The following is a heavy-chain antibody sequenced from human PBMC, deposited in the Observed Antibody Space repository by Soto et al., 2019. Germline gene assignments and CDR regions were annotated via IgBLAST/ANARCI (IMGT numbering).Heavy chain of an antibody. V-gene: IGHV1-2*04. CDR2: INPNSGGT. D-gene: IGHD7-27*01. CDR3: ARLTGDYYYGMDV. J-gene: IGHJ6*02. Sequence: ASVKVSCKASGYTFTGYYMHWVRQVPGQGLEWMGWINPNSGGTNYAQKFQGWVTMTRDTSISTAYMELSRLRSDDTAVYYCARLTGDYYYGMDVWGQGTTVTVSS. CDR1: GYTFTGYY.